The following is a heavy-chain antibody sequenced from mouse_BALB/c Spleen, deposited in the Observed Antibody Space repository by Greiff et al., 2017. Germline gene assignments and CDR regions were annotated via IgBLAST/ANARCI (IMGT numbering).Heavy chain of an antibody. V-gene: IGHV5-6-5*01. Sequence: EVKVVESGGGLVKPGGSLKLSCAASGFTFSSYAMSWVRQTPEKRLEWVASISSGGSTYYPDSVKGRFTISRDNARNILYLQMSSLRSEDTAMYYCARDGGYYGNYYAMDYWGQGTSVTVSS. CDR3: ARDGGYYGNYYAMDY. D-gene: IGHD2-1*01. CDR2: ISSGGST. CDR1: GFTFSSYA. J-gene: IGHJ4*01.